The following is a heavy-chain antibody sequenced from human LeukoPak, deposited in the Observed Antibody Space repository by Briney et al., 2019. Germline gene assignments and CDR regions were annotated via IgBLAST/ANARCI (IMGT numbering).Heavy chain of an antibody. J-gene: IGHJ4*02. CDR3: ARDKVGGYYDSSGYYGGCFDY. Sequence: GASVKVSCKASGYTFTSYGISWVRQAPGQGLEWMGWISAYNGNTNYAQKLQGRVTMTTDTSTSTAYMELRSLRSDDTAVYYCARDKVGGYYDSSGYYGGCFDYWGQGTLVTVSS. CDR2: ISAYNGNT. D-gene: IGHD3-22*01. V-gene: IGHV1-18*01. CDR1: GYTFTSYG.